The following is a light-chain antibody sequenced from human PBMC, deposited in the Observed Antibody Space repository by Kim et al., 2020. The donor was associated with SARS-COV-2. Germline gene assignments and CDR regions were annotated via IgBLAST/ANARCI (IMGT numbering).Light chain of an antibody. CDR2: GVS. CDR1: RRDVGSYNY. J-gene: IGLJ3*02. Sequence: GQSITMSCNGNRRDVGSYNYVSWYQKHPGKAPKLMVYGVSKRPSGVSNRFSGSKSGNTASLTISGLQAEDEADYYCTSYTSSITWVFGGGTKLTVL. CDR3: TSYTSSITWV. V-gene: IGLV2-14*04.